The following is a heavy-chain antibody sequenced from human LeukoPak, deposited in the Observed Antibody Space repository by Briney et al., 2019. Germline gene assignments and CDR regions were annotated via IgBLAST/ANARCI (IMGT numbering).Heavy chain of an antibody. J-gene: IGHJ4*02. D-gene: IGHD1-26*01. CDR3: ASGTYY. CDR2: IKRAGSNK. Sequence: PGGALRLSCVHSRFTFSNYWMSWVRQAPGKGLEWVSNIKRAGSNKSYVDSVKRRFTIPTNNAKDSLYLQMKRLRAEYTAVYYCASGTYYWGQGTLVTVSS. CDR1: RFTFSNYW. V-gene: IGHV3-7*03.